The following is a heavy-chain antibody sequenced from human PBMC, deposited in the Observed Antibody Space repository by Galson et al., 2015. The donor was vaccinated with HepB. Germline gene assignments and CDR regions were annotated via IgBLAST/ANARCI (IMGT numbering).Heavy chain of an antibody. Sequence: SLRLSCAASGFTFSSYSMNWVRQAPGKGLEWVSSISSSSSYIYYADSVEGRFTISRDNAKNSLYLQMNSQRAEDTAVYYCARGGGAARPSPFDYWGQGTLVTVSS. J-gene: IGHJ4*02. V-gene: IGHV3-21*01. CDR2: ISSSSSYI. D-gene: IGHD6-6*01. CDR1: GFTFSSYS. CDR3: ARGGGAARPSPFDY.